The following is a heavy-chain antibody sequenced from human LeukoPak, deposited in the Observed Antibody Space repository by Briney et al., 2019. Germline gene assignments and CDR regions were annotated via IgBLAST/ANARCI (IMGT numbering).Heavy chain of an antibody. CDR2: ISSDGSNT. CDR3: ARDPYCGGDCYSGLFDY. J-gene: IGHJ4*02. V-gene: IGHV3-74*01. D-gene: IGHD2-21*02. Sequence: GGSLRLSCAASGFTFSSYWMHWVRQVRGKGLVWVSRISSDGSNTKYADSVKGRFTISRDNAKNTLYLQMSSLRAEDTAVYYCARDPYCGGDCYSGLFDYWGQGTLVTVSS. CDR1: GFTFSSYW.